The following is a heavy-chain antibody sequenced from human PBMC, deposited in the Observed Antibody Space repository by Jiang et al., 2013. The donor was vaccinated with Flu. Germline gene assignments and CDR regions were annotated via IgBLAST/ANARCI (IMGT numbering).Heavy chain of an antibody. Sequence: KSGAEVKKPGASVKVSCKASGYTFTNNAIHWVRQAPGQRLEWMGWISIGNGNTKYSQKFQGRVTFTRDTSASTAYMELTNLGSEDTAVYYCARRTGRLFD. CDR2: ISIGNGNT. CDR3: ARRTGRLFD. J-gene: IGHJ4*01. D-gene: IGHD6-6*01. V-gene: IGHV1-3*04. CDR1: GYTFTNNA.